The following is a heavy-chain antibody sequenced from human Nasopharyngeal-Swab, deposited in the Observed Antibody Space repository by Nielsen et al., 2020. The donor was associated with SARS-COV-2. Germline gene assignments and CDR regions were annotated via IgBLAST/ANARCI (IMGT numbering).Heavy chain of an antibody. CDR3: ARAPSDFWSGNWFDP. CDR1: GYTFTSYG. D-gene: IGHD3-3*01. J-gene: IGHJ5*02. V-gene: IGHV1-18*01. CDR2: ISAYNGNT. Sequence: ASVKVSCKASGYTFTSYGISWVRRAPGQGLEWMGWISAYNGNTNYAQKLQGRVTMTTDTSTSTAYMELRSLRSDDTAVYYCARAPSDFWSGNWFDPWGQGTLVTVSS.